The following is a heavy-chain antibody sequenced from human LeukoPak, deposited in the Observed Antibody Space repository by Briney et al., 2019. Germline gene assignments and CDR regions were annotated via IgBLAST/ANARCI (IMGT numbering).Heavy chain of an antibody. V-gene: IGHV3-23*01. Sequence: GGSLRLSCAASGFTFSTYAMSWVRQAPGKGLEWVSGISHSGGNTYYSDSVKGRFTISRDNSKNTLYLQMNSLRAEDTAVYYCARVWTATTPDYWGQGTLVTVSS. CDR2: ISHSGGNT. D-gene: IGHD4-17*01. CDR3: ARVWTATTPDY. J-gene: IGHJ4*02. CDR1: GFTFSTYA.